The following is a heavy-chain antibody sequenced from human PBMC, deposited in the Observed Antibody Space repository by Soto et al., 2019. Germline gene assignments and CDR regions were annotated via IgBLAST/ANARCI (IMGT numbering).Heavy chain of an antibody. Sequence: EVQLVESGGGLVQPGGSLRLSCAASGFIFSTYWMTWVRQAPGQGLEWVANIQQDGSEKNYVDSVKGRFTISRDNAKNSLDLQLNSLRVEDTAVYYCARVSGENDFWSGYYGNYYDMDVWGQGTTVTVSS. CDR1: GFIFSTYW. J-gene: IGHJ6*02. V-gene: IGHV3-7*01. CDR2: IQQDGSEK. CDR3: ARVSGENDFWSGYYGNYYDMDV. D-gene: IGHD3-3*01.